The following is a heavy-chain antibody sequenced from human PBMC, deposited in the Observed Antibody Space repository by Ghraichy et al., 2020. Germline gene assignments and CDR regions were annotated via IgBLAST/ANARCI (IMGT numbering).Heavy chain of an antibody. CDR3: AGRTTVAGRGVYYFDY. CDR2: IYYSGST. Sequence: SETLSLTCTVSGGSISSSSYYWGWIRQPPGKGLEWIGSIYYSGSTYYNPSLKSRVSISVDTSKNQFSLKLSSVTAADTAVYYCAGRTTVAGRGVYYFDYWGQGTLVTVSS. CDR1: GGSISSSSYY. J-gene: IGHJ4*02. V-gene: IGHV4-39*01. D-gene: IGHD6-19*01.